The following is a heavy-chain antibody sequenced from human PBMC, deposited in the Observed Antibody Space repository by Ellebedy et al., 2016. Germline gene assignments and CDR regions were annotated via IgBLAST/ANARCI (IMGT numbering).Heavy chain of an antibody. J-gene: IGHJ4*02. D-gene: IGHD3-10*01. CDR1: GGSFSGYY. Sequence: SETLSLTXAVYGGSFSGYYWSWIRQPPGKGLEWIGEINHSGSTNYNPSLKSRVTISVDTSKNQFSLKLSSVTAADTAVYYCARSYGSGSHLDYWGQGTLVTVSS. CDR3: ARSYGSGSHLDY. CDR2: INHSGST. V-gene: IGHV4-34*01.